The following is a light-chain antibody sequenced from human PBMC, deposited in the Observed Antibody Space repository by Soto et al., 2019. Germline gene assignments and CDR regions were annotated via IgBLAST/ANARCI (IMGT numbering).Light chain of an antibody. CDR3: QRYDTSPLT. V-gene: IGKV3-20*01. Sequence: DIVLTQSPGTLSLSPGERATLSCRASQSVSSSYLAWYQQKPGQAPRLLIYXXXXXXXXXXXXXXGSGSATXXTLTISRLEPEDFAVYYCQRYDTSPLTFGGGTKVDIK. CDR1: QSVSSSY. J-gene: IGKJ4*01. CDR2: XXX.